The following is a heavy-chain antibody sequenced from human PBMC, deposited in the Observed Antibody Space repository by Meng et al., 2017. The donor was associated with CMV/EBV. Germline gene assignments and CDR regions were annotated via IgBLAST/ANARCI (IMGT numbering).Heavy chain of an antibody. V-gene: IGHV1-8*03. D-gene: IGHD3-10*01. J-gene: IGHJ3*01. CDR1: GYTFTNYD. Sequence: ASVKVSCKASGYTFTNYDINWVRQATGQGLEWMGWMNPNSGNTGYAQKFQGRVTITRDTSVNTAYMELSSLSSDDTAVYYCARDLITLVRGAVSNAFDVWGQGTVVIVSS. CDR3: ARDLITLVRGAVSNAFDV. CDR2: MNPNSGNT.